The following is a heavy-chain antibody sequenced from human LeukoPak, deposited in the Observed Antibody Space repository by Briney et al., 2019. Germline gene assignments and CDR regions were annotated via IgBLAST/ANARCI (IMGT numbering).Heavy chain of an antibody. D-gene: IGHD2-2*02. CDR3: ARTPELRYCSSTSCYSFDY. Sequence: SQTLSLTCTVSGGSISSGDYYWSWIRQPPGKGLEWIGYIYYSGSTYYNPSLKSRVTISVDTSKNQFSLKLSSVTAADMAVYYCARTPELRYCSSTSCYSFDYWGQGTLVTVSS. CDR1: GGSISSGDYY. J-gene: IGHJ4*02. CDR2: IYYSGST. V-gene: IGHV4-30-4*01.